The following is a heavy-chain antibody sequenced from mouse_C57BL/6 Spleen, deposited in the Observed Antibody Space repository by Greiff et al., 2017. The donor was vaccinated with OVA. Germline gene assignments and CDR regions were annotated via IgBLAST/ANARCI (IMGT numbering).Heavy chain of an antibody. D-gene: IGHD1-1*01. CDR2: IYPRDGST. Sequence: QVHVKQSGPELVKPGASVKLSCKASGYTFTSYDINWVKQRPGQGLEWIGWIYPRDGSTKYNEKFKGKATLTVDTSSSTAYMELHSLTSEDSAVYFCARFPHRGSSYHWYFDVWGTGTTVTVSS. CDR3: ARFPHRGSSYHWYFDV. CDR1: GYTFTSYD. J-gene: IGHJ1*03. V-gene: IGHV1-85*01.